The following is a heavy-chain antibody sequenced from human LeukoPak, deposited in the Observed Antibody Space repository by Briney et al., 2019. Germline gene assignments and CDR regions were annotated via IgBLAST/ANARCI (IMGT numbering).Heavy chain of an antibody. CDR3: ARGLRPPPRFYDFWSGYYTGVADHYYYGMDV. V-gene: IGHV1-8*01. CDR1: GYTFTSYD. Sequence: ASVKVSCKASGYTFTSYDINWVRQATGQGLEWMGWMNPNSGNTGYAQKFQGRVTMTRNTSISTAYMELSSLRSEDTAVYYCARGLRPPPRFYDFWSGYYTGVADHYYYGMDVWDQGTTVTVSS. J-gene: IGHJ6*02. CDR2: MNPNSGNT. D-gene: IGHD3-3*01.